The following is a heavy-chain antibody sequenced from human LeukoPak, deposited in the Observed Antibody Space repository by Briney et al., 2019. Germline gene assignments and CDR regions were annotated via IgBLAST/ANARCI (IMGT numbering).Heavy chain of an antibody. V-gene: IGHV4-4*07. CDR3: ARVGGPYCSGGSCVVSYGMDV. D-gene: IGHD2-15*01. CDR2: IYTSGST. CDR1: GGSISSYY. Sequence: SETLSLTCTVSGGSISSYYWSWIRQPAGKGLEWIGRIYTSGSTNYNPSLKSRVTMSVDTSKNQFSLKLSSVTAADTAVYYCARVGGPYCSGGSCVVSYGMDVWGQGTMVTVSS. J-gene: IGHJ6*02.